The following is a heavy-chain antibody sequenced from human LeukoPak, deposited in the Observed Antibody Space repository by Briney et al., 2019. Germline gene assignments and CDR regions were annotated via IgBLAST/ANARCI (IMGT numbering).Heavy chain of an antibody. CDR1: GFTFSSYS. V-gene: IGHV3-48*04. J-gene: IGHJ6*03. CDR3: ASTYYYYYMDV. CDR2: ISSSSSTI. Sequence: GGPLRLSCAASGFTFSSYSMNWVRQAPGKGLEWVSYISSSSSTIYYADSVKGRFTISRDNAKNSLYLQMNSLRAEDTAVYYCASTYYYYYMDVWGKGTTVTVSS.